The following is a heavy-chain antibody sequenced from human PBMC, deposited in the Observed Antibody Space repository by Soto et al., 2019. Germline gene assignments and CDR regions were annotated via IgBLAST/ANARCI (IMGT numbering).Heavy chain of an antibody. J-gene: IGHJ6*02. V-gene: IGHV2-5*02. CDR3: IQSRCGGDCLQSYASYYCCGMDV. D-gene: IGHD2-21*02. CDR2: SYWDDAK. Sequence: QITLKESGPTLVKPTQTLTLTCTFSAFSLSTGGVGVGWIRQPPGKALEWLALSYWDDAKRYSPSLRSRLTITKDTSKNQVGLTMTNMDPVDTATYYCIQSRCGGDCLQSYASYYCCGMDVWGQGTTVTVSS. CDR1: AFSLSTGGVG.